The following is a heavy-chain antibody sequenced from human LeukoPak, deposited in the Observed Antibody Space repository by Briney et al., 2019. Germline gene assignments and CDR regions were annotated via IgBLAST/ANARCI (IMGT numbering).Heavy chain of an antibody. CDR2: IYYSGST. J-gene: IGHJ5*02. CDR1: GGSISSSY. Sequence: PSETLSLTCTVSGGSISSSYWSWIRQPPGKGLEWIGYIYYSGSTNYNPSLKSRVTMSVDTSKNQFSLKLSSVTAADTAVYYCARHSNSGYADWFGPWGRGTLVSVFS. D-gene: IGHD5-12*01. V-gene: IGHV4-59*08. CDR3: ARHSNSGYADWFGP.